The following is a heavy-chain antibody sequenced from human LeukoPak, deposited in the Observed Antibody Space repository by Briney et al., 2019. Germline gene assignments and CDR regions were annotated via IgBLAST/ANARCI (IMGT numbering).Heavy chain of an antibody. CDR3: ARRGSITSYMDV. CDR2: IYKSGST. J-gene: IGHJ6*03. D-gene: IGHD3-3*01. CDR1: GGSISSSSYY. Sequence: SETLSLTCTVSGGSISSSSYYWGWIRQPPGKGLEWIGNIYKSGSTYYNPSLKSRVTISVDTSKNQFSLKLNSVTAADTAVYYCARRGSITSYMDVWGKGTTVTISS. V-gene: IGHV4-39*01.